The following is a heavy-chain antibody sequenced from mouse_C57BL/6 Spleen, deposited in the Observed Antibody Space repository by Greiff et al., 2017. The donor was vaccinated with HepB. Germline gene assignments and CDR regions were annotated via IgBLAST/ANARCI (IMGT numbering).Heavy chain of an antibody. Sequence: DVMLVESGEGLVKPGGSLKLSCAASGFTFSSYAMSWVRQTPEKRLEWVAYISSGGDYIYYADTVKGRFTISRDNARNTLYLQMSSLKSEDTAMYYCTRDPGTYYVDYWGQGTTLTVAS. D-gene: IGHD4-1*01. CDR3: TRDPGTYYVDY. CDR2: ISSGGDYI. J-gene: IGHJ2*01. V-gene: IGHV5-9-1*02. CDR1: GFTFSSYA.